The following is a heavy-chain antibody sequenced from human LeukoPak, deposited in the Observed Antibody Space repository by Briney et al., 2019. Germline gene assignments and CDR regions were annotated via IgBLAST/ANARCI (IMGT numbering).Heavy chain of an antibody. Sequence: GGSLRLSCAGSGFSFNNYWMHWVRQAPGKGLVWVSRIHSDGRVTTYADSVKGRFTISKDSARNTLYLQMNTLRVEDTAVYYCARARDTYNSLYFDYWGQGALVTVPS. J-gene: IGHJ4*02. CDR2: IHSDGRVT. CDR1: GFSFNNYW. CDR3: ARARDTYNSLYFDY. D-gene: IGHD5-24*01. V-gene: IGHV3-74*01.